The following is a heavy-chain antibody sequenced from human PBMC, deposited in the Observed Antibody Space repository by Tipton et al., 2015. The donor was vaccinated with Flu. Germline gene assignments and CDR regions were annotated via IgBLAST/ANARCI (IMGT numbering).Heavy chain of an antibody. CDR3: ARVRVRPDPYYYGMDV. Sequence: QVQLVQSGAEVKKPGASVKVSCRASGYTFTGYYMHWVRQAPGQGLEWMGWINPNSGGTNYAQKFQGRVTMTRDTSISTAYMELSRLRSDDTAVYYCARVRVRPDPYYYGMDVWGQGTTVTVSS. CDR1: GYTFTGYY. CDR2: INPNSGGT. V-gene: IGHV1-2*02. J-gene: IGHJ6*02. D-gene: IGHD4/OR15-4a*01.